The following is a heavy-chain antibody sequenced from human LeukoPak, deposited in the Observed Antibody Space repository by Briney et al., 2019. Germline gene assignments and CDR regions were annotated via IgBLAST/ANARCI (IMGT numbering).Heavy chain of an antibody. J-gene: IGHJ4*02. V-gene: IGHV3-23*01. CDR2: ISASGGST. Sequence: GGSLRLSCAASGFTFSSYAMSWVRQAPGKGLEWFSGISASGGSTYCADSVKGRFTISRDNSKNTLYLQMNSLRAEDTAVYYCARSWGYNYALDYWGQGTLVTVSS. CDR1: GFTFSSYA. D-gene: IGHD5-18*01. CDR3: ARSWGYNYALDY.